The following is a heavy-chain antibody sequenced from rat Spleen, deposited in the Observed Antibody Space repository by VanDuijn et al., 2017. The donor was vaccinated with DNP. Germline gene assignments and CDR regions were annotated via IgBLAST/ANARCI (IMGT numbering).Heavy chain of an antibody. CDR2: ILHDGSRT. V-gene: IGHV5-7*01. CDR1: GFTFSDYN. Sequence: EVQLVESGGGVVQPGRSLKLSCAASGFTFSDYNMAWIRQAPKKGLEWVATILHDGSRTYYRDSLKGRFTVSRDNAKNTLYLQMDSLRSEDTATYYCARRLFVYGGYWFAYWGQGTLVTVSS. J-gene: IGHJ3*01. CDR3: ARRLFVYGGYWFAY. D-gene: IGHD1-11*01.